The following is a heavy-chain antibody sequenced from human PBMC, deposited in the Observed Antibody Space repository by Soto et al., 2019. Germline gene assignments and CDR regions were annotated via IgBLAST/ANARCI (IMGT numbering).Heavy chain of an antibody. CDR3: ARLEYSSSAAPDY. CDR1: GFSFSVYA. D-gene: IGHD6-6*01. J-gene: IGHJ4*02. CDR2: ISYDGRNK. V-gene: IGHV3-30*04. Sequence: GGSLRLSCAASGFSFSVYALHWVRQAPGKGLEWVALISYDGRNKYYADSVQGRFTISRDNSKNTLYLQMNSLRSEDTAVYYCARLEYSSSAAPDYWGQGTLVTISS.